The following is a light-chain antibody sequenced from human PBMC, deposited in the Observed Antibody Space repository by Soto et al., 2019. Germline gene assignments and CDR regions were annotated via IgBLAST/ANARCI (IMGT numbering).Light chain of an antibody. V-gene: IGKV3-20*01. CDR1: QTVSSSY. J-gene: IGKJ1*01. Sequence: ASQTVSSSYLAWYQKTPGQAPRLLIYAASSRATGIPDGFSGSGSGTDFTLTISRLEPEDFAVYYCQQYRSSPRTFGQGTKVDIK. CDR3: QQYRSSPRT. CDR2: AAS.